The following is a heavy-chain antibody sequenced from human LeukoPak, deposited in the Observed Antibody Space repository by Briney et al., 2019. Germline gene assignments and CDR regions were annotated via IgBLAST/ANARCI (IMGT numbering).Heavy chain of an antibody. CDR2: SDWDDDK. Sequence: AGPALVKPTQTLTLSCTFSGFSPSNSGKRASWIRQPPGKALGWHTRSDWDDDKFYSTSLKTRLTISKDTSKNQVVLTVTNMDPVDTATYYCAREDGYKYALDIWGQGTMVSVSS. D-gene: IGHD5-24*01. CDR3: AREDGYKYALDI. J-gene: IGHJ3*02. V-gene: IGHV2-70*04. CDR1: GFSPSNSGKR.